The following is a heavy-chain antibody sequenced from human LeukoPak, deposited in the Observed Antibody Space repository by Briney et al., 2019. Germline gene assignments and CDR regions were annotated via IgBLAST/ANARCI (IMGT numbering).Heavy chain of an antibody. Sequence: GGSLRLSCAASGFTFSSYAMHWVRQAPGKGLEWVAVISYDGSNKYYADSVKGRFTISRDNSKNTLDLQMTGLRAEDTAVYYCARERGRGRDSPWFDYWGQGTLVTVSS. CDR2: ISYDGSNK. CDR3: ARERGRGRDSPWFDY. CDR1: GFTFSSYA. V-gene: IGHV3-30*14. D-gene: IGHD1-26*01. J-gene: IGHJ4*02.